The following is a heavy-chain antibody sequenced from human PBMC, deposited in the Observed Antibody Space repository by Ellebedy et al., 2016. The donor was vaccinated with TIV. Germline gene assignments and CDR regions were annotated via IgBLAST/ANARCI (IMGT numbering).Heavy chain of an antibody. CDR1: GFTFSSYG. V-gene: IGHV3-30*03. CDR2: ISYDGSNK. CDR3: ARARSRFNGDFDY. D-gene: IGHD4-17*01. J-gene: IGHJ4*02. Sequence: GESLKISXAASGFTFSSYGMHWVRQAPGKGLEWVAVISYDGSNKYYADSVKGRFTISRDNSKNTLYLQMNSLRAEDTAVYYCARARSRFNGDFDYWGQGTLVTVSS.